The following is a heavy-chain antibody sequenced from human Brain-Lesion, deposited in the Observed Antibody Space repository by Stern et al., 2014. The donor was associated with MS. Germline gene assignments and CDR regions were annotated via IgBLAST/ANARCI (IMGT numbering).Heavy chain of an antibody. V-gene: IGHV4-61*02. CDR3: ARGRVVPGFQYYATDV. CDR2: IFNSGST. CDR1: GGSISSGGYY. D-gene: IGHD2-2*01. J-gene: IGHJ6*02. Sequence: QLVQSGPGLVKPSQTLSLSCTVSGGSISSGGYYWSWIRQPAGKGLEWIGRIFNSGSTSYNPSLQSRVPLSIVTSKNQFSLRLNSMTAADTAVYYCARGRVVPGFQYYATDVWGQGTTVIVSS.